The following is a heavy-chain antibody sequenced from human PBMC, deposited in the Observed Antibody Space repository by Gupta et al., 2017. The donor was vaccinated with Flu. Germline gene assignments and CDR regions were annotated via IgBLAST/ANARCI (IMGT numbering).Heavy chain of an antibody. D-gene: IGHD2-2*01. CDR1: SSYG. J-gene: IGHJ6*04. CDR2: ISAYRGNT. Sequence: SSYGISWVRQAPGQGLEWVGWISAYRGNTNYAQTLKGRVTMTSDTSTSTAYLELRSLRSDDTAVYYCARRVPAQMPYLYYYHMDGWGKGTTVTVSS. V-gene: IGHV1-18*01. CDR3: ARRVPAQMPYLYYYHMDG.